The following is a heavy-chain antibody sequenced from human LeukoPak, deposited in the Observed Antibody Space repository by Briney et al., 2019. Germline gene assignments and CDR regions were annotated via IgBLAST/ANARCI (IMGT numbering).Heavy chain of an antibody. D-gene: IGHD3-22*01. J-gene: IGHJ4*02. V-gene: IGHV1-18*01. CDR1: GHTFTNYG. Sequence: GASVKVSCKASGHTFTNYGITWVRQAPGQGLEWMGWISAYNGNTNYAQKFQGRVTMTRDTSISTAYMELSRLRSDDTAVYYCARLHGTDKYYYDSSGYFGDWGQGTLVTVSS. CDR3: ARLHGTDKYYYDSSGYFGD. CDR2: ISAYNGNT.